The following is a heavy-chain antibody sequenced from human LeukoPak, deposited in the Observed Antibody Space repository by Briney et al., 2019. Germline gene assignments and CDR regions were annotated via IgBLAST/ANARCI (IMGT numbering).Heavy chain of an antibody. CDR1: GYHFTSYW. CDR3: ARGYSGYPDDAFDF. Sequence: GESLKTSRKSSGYHFTSYWIGWVRPMPGKGLGWMGSIYPGDSYTRYSPSFQGQVTISAAKSISTAYLQWSSLKASDTAMYYCARGYSGYPDDAFDFWGQGTMVTVSS. CDR2: IYPGDSYT. J-gene: IGHJ3*01. D-gene: IGHD5-12*01. V-gene: IGHV5-51*01.